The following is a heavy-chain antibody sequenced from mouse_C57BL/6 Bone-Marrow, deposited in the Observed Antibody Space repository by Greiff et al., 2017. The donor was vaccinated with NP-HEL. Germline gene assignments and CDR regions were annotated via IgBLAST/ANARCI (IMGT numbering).Heavy chain of an antibody. J-gene: IGHJ2*01. Sequence: VQLQQSGPVLVKPGASVKMSCKASGYTFTDYYMNWVKQSHGKSLEWIGVINPYNGGTSYNQKFKGKATLTVDKSSSTAYMELNSLTSEDSAVYYCARRRGSSGYFDYWGQGTTLTVSS. CDR2: INPYNGGT. CDR1: GYTFTDYY. D-gene: IGHD3-2*02. CDR3: ARRRGSSGYFDY. V-gene: IGHV1-19*01.